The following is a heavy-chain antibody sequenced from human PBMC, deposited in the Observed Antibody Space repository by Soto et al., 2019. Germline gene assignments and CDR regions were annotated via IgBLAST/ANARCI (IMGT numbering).Heavy chain of an antibody. Sequence: EVQLLESGGGLVQPGGSLRLSCAASGFTFAGYAMSWVRQAPGKGLEWVANIKQDGSEKYYVDSVKGRFTISRDNAKNSLYLQMNSLRAEDTAVYYCARKRLALNWFDPWGQGTLVTVSS. CDR1: GFTFAGYA. V-gene: IGHV3-7*03. CDR2: IKQDGSEK. CDR3: ARKRLALNWFDP. J-gene: IGHJ5*02. D-gene: IGHD6-25*01.